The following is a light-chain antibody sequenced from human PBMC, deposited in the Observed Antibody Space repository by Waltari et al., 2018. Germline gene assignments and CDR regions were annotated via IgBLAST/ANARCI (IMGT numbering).Light chain of an antibody. V-gene: IGLV4-69*01. CDR2: VNRDGSH. CDR3: QTGGHGTWV. J-gene: IGLJ3*02. CDR1: SRHSSNI. Sequence: QLVVTQSPSASASLGASVKLTCTLSSRHSSNIIAWLQQQPEKGPRSLRKVNRDGSHSRGDGLPARFSVSSSGAERHLTIASLQAGEEADDYCQTGGHGTWVFGGVTKLTVL.